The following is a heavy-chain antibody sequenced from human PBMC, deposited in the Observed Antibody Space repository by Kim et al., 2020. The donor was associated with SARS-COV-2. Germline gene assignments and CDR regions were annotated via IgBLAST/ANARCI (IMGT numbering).Heavy chain of an antibody. J-gene: IGHJ4*02. D-gene: IGHD1-26*01. CDR3: ARARGGSYPWYFDY. Sequence: AQKFQGRVTMTRDTSTSTVYMELSSLRSEDTAVYYCARARGGSYPWYFDYWGQGTLVTVSS. V-gene: IGHV1-46*01.